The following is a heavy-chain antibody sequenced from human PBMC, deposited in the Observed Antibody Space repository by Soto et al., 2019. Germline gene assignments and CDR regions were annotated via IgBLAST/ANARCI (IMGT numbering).Heavy chain of an antibody. CDR2: INPATGAA. CDR1: GYPVTAYY. Sequence: QLHLVQSGAVVKKPGASVTVSCSASGYPVTAYYMHWVRQAPGRGLEWMGGINPATGAAKYTQTFQGSVTMPRDTSTSTVFMELSGLTSEDTAVFSCARGGGVGVAGSAAFDMWGQGTLVTVSS. D-gene: IGHD3-3*01. J-gene: IGHJ3*02. V-gene: IGHV1-2*02. CDR3: ARGGGVGVAGSAAFDM.